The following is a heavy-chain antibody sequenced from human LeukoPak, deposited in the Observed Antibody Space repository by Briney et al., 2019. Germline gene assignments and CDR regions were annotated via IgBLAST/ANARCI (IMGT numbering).Heavy chain of an antibody. Sequence: SETLSLTCAAYGGSFSGYYWSWIRQPPGKGLEWIGEINHSGSTNYNPSLKSRVTISVDTSKNQFSLKLSSVTAADTAVYYCARGSIVVATFFDYWGQGTLVTVSS. CDR2: INHSGST. D-gene: IGHD3-22*01. J-gene: IGHJ4*02. CDR3: ARGSIVVATFFDY. V-gene: IGHV4-34*01. CDR1: GGSFSGYY.